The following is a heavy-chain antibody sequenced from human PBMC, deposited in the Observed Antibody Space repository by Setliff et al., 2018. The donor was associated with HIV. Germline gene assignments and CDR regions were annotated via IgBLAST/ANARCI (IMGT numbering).Heavy chain of an antibody. J-gene: IGHJ4*02. CDR1: GGSFSGYY. D-gene: IGHD5-18*01. CDR2: INHSGKT. CDR3: SNWNTTIDADS. V-gene: IGHV4-34*01. Sequence: SETLSLTCAVYGGSFSGYYWSWIRQPPGKGLEWIGEINHSGKTNYNPSLKSRVTISLDTSKNQFSLKLTSVTAADTALYYCSNWNTTIDADSWGQGTLVTVSS.